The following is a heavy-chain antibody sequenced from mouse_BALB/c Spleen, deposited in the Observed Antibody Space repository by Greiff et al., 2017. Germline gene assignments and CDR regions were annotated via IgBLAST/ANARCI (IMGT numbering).Heavy chain of an antibody. D-gene: IGHD1-1*01. CDR3: TRSPSITTVEPYFDY. CDR1: GYSFTSYW. V-gene: IGHV1-5*01. Sequence: VQLKQSGTVLARPGASVKMSCKASGYSFTSYWMHWVKQRPGQGLEWIGAIYPGNSDTSYNQKFKGKAKLTAVTSASTAYMELSSLTNEDSAVYYCTRSPSITTVEPYFDYWGQGTTLTVSS. J-gene: IGHJ2*01. CDR2: IYPGNSDT.